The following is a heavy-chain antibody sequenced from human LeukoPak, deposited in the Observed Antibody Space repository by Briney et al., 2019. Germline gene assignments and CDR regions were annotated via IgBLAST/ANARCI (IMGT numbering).Heavy chain of an antibody. CDR2: IKQDGSEE. V-gene: IGHV3-7*01. CDR3: ARGYSSSWYSPWNYYYYGMDV. CDR1: GFTFSSYW. D-gene: IGHD6-13*01. J-gene: IGHJ6*02. Sequence: PGGSLRLSCAASGFTFSSYWMSWVRQAPGKGREWVANIKQDGSEEYYVDSVKGRFTISRDNAKNSLYLQMNSLRAEDTAVYYCARGYSSSWYSPWNYYYYGMDVWGQGTTVTVSS.